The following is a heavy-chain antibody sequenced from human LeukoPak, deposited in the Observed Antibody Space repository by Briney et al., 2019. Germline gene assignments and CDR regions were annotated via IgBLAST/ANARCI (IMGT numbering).Heavy chain of an antibody. V-gene: IGHV3-74*01. CDR3: ARNFVGSDTSDFDS. D-gene: IGHD1-26*01. Sequence: GSLRPSCAASGFTFSDYWMHWVRQAPGKGLVWVSRIRRDGSETNYEDSVKGRFTISRDNARNTLYLQMNSLRAEDTAIYYCARNFVGSDTSDFDSWGQGTLVTVSS. CDR1: GFTFSDYW. CDR2: IRRDGSET. J-gene: IGHJ4*02.